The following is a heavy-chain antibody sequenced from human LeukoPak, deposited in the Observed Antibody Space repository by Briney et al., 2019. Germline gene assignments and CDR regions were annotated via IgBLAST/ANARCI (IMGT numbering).Heavy chain of an antibody. D-gene: IGHD6-19*01. CDR1: GFTFSSYE. J-gene: IGHJ3*02. V-gene: IGHV3-48*03. Sequence: GGSLRLSCAASGFTFSSYEMNWVRQAPGKGREWVSYISSSGSTIYYADSVKGRFTISRDNAKNSLYLQMNSLRAEDTAVYYCAKEFTPESSGFDAFAIWGQGTMVTVSS. CDR3: AKEFTPESSGFDAFAI. CDR2: ISSSGSTI.